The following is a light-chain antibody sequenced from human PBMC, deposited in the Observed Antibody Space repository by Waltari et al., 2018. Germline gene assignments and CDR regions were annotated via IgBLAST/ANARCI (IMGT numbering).Light chain of an antibody. CDR1: SSALGGYDS. CDR2: DVS. J-gene: IGLJ2*01. V-gene: IGLV2-14*03. Sequence: QSALTQPASVSGSPGQSITISCTGTSSALGGYDSVSWYQQHPGKAPKLMIYDVSNRPSGVSNRFSGSKSGNTASLTISGLQADDEADYYCGSYTSSITLVFGGGTKLTVL. CDR3: GSYTSSITLV.